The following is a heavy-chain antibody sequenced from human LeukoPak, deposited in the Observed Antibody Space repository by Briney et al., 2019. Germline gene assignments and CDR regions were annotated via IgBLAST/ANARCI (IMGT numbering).Heavy chain of an antibody. V-gene: IGHV3-48*04. Sequence: GGSLRLSCAASGFTFSSYSMNWVRQAPGKGLEWVSYISSSSSTIYYADSVKGRFTISRDNAKNSLYLQMNSLRAEDTAVYYCARDFVLRYFDWPRGMDVWGQGTTVTVSS. CDR1: GFTFSSYS. CDR3: ARDFVLRYFDWPRGMDV. J-gene: IGHJ6*02. CDR2: ISSSSSTI. D-gene: IGHD3-9*01.